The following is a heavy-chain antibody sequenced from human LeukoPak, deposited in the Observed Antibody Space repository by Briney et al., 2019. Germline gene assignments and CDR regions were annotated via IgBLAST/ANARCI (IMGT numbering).Heavy chain of an antibody. Sequence: GGSLRLSCAASGFTFSSHVMCWVRQAPGKGLGWVALISFDGINKYNADSVKGRFTISRDNSKNTLYLQMNSLRAEDTAVYYCARYRTTVTTHDAFDIWGQGTMVTVSS. CDR1: GFTFSSHV. V-gene: IGHV3-30*04. CDR2: ISFDGINK. J-gene: IGHJ3*02. CDR3: ARYRTTVTTHDAFDI. D-gene: IGHD4-17*01.